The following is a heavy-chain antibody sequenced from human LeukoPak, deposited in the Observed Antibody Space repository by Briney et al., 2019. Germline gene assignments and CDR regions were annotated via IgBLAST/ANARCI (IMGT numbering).Heavy chain of an antibody. D-gene: IGHD1-7*01. CDR3: VRSVTGTNDY. V-gene: IGHV3-74*01. Sequence: WGSLRLSCVGSGFTFSSNWMQRVRQVPGKGLVWVSSINRDGRITTYADSVKGRFSISRDNAKNTVYLQMNSLRVEDTAVYYCVRSVTGTNDYWGQGTLVTVSS. CDR1: GFTFSSNW. J-gene: IGHJ4*02. CDR2: INRDGRIT.